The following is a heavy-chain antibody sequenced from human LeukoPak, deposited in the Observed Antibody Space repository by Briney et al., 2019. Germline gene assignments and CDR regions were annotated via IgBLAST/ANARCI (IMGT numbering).Heavy chain of an antibody. CDR3: ARDPPDRITMIVVENDY. V-gene: IGHV3-21*01. D-gene: IGHD3-22*01. Sequence: GGSLRLSCAASGFTFSSYSMTWVRQAPGKGLEWVSSISSSSSYIYYADSVKGRFTISRDNAKNSLYLQMNSLRAEDTAVYYCARDPPDRITMIVVENDYWGQGTLVTVSS. CDR2: ISSSSSYI. J-gene: IGHJ4*02. CDR1: GFTFSSYS.